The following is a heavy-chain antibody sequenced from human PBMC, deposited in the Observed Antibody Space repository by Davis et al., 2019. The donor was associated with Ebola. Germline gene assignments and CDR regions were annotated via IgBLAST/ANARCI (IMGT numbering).Heavy chain of an antibody. Sequence: ASVKVSCKASGFTFTDYYMHWVRQAPGQGPEWMGWISLNSGSTKYSHKFQGRVTMTRDTSINTAHMELSGLRYDDTALYYCARDDKVMHFDYWGQGTLVTVSS. CDR3: ARDDKVMHFDY. J-gene: IGHJ4*02. V-gene: IGHV1-2*02. CDR2: ISLNSGST. D-gene: IGHD3-16*01. CDR1: GFTFTDYY.